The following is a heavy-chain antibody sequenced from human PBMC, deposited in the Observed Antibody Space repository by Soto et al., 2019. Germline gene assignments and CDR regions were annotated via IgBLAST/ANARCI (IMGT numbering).Heavy chain of an antibody. CDR2: ISYSGST. J-gene: IGHJ4*02. V-gene: IGHV4-39*01. CDR3: VRFWPPPEYDPLTGYTDAFEY. D-gene: IGHD3-9*01. CDR1: AGSITSDTYY. Sequence: QLQLQESGPGLVKPSETLSLTCTVSAGSITSDTYYWGWIRQPPEKGLEWIASISYSGSTYYNPPIKCQLTISEEASTEQFSVKLSSVTAADTAVYYCVRFWPPPEYDPLTGYTDAFEYWGQGTLVTVSS.